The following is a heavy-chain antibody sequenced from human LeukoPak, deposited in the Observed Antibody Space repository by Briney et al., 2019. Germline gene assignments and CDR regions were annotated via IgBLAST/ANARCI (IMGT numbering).Heavy chain of an antibody. J-gene: IGHJ6*02. CDR1: GGSISSYY. CDR2: IYYNGNT. V-gene: IGHV4-59*01. CDR3: ARDKVVRGIMITDYYYDMDV. D-gene: IGHD3-10*01. Sequence: SEALSLTCTVSGGSISSYYWGWIRQPPGKGLEWIGYIYYNGNTNYNPSLKSRITISIDTSKNQFSLKLSSVTAADTGVYYCARDKVVRGIMITDYYYDMDVWGPGTTVTVSS.